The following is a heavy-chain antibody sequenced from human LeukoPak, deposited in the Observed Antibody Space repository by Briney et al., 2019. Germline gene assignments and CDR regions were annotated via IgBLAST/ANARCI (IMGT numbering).Heavy chain of an antibody. J-gene: IGHJ4*02. V-gene: IGHV4-4*02. CDR3: ARVTKVPRIAAADY. Sequence: SETLSLTCAVSGGSISSSNWWSWVRQPPGKGLEWIGEIYHSGSTNYNPSLKSRVTISVDKSKNQFSLKLNSVTAADTAVYYCARVTKVPRIAAADYWGQGTLVTVSS. CDR2: IYHSGST. CDR1: GGSISSSNW. D-gene: IGHD6-13*01.